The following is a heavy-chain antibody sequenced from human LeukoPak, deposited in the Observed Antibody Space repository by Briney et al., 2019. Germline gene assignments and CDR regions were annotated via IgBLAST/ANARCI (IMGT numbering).Heavy chain of an antibody. CDR3: AKDSRYYYDSSGYVDY. Sequence: GRSLRLSCAASGFTFSSNAMHWVRQAPGKGLEWVAIISYDGSNKYYADSVKGRFTISRDNSKNTLYLQMNSLRAEDTAVYYCAKDSRYYYDSSGYVDYWGQGTLVTVSS. CDR1: GFTFSSNA. V-gene: IGHV3-30*04. CDR2: ISYDGSNK. J-gene: IGHJ4*02. D-gene: IGHD3-22*01.